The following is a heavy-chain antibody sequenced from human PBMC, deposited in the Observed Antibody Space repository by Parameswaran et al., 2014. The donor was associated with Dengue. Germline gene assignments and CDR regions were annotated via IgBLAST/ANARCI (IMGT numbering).Heavy chain of an antibody. D-gene: IGHD3-22*01. CDR3: ARGNSSFDFDN. J-gene: IGHJ4*02. V-gene: IGHV3-30*03. Sequence: WIRQPPGKGLEWVAAISNDGSNGYYADSVKGRFTISRDNSKNTLYLQMNSLRVEDTSLYYCARGNSSFDFDNWGQGSLVTVSS. CDR2: ISNDGSNG.